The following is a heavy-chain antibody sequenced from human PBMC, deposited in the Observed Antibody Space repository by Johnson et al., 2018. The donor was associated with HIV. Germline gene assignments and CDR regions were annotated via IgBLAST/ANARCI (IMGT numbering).Heavy chain of an antibody. J-gene: IGHJ3*02. D-gene: IGHD1-7*01. V-gene: IGHV3-30*03. CDR2: ISYDGSDK. Sequence: HVQLVESGGGVVQPGRSLRLSCAASGFTFSSYGMHWVRQAPGKGLEWAAVISYDGSDKYYVDSVKGRFTISRDNAKNSLYLQMKSLRAEDTAVYYCARDIIMECCSPFSYNWNSEDAFDIWGQGTMVTVSS. CDR1: GFTFSSYG. CDR3: ARDIIMECCSPFSYNWNSEDAFDI.